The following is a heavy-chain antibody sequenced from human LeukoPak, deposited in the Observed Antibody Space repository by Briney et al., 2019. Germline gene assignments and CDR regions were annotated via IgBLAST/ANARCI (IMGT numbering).Heavy chain of an antibody. J-gene: IGHJ3*02. V-gene: IGHV1-18*01. CDR1: GYTFTSYG. Sequence: ASVKVSCKASGYTFTSYGISWVRQAPGQGLEWMGWISAYNGNTNSAQKLQGRVTMTTDTSTSTAYMELRSLRSDDTAVYYCASGSSGWYKPSFDIWAQGTMVTVSS. CDR2: ISAYNGNT. CDR3: ASGSSGWYKPSFDI. D-gene: IGHD6-19*01.